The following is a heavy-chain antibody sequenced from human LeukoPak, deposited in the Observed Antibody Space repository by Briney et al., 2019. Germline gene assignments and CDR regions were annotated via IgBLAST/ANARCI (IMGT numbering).Heavy chain of an antibody. D-gene: IGHD3-22*01. Sequence: SETLSLTCTVSGGSISSGSYYWSWIRQPAGKGPEWIGRMYTSGSTKYNPSLKRRVTISVDTSKNQFSLKLSSVTAADTAVYYCARVHYDSSGYYESVHFDYWGQGTLVTVSS. CDR3: ARVHYDSSGYYESVHFDY. CDR2: MYTSGST. CDR1: GGSISSGSYY. J-gene: IGHJ4*02. V-gene: IGHV4-61*02.